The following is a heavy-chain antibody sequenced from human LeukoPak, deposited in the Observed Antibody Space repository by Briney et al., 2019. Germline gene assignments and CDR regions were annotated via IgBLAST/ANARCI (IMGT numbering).Heavy chain of an antibody. Sequence: GSLRLSCATAGFTFSSYAMSWVRQAPGRGLEWVSAIGGSGSRAGYTYYADSVKGRFTISRDNSKDTLYLQMNSLRAEDTAIYYCAKVIITGSFPDYFDNWGQGTLVTVSS. CDR1: GFTFSSYA. D-gene: IGHD1-14*01. J-gene: IGHJ4*02. CDR2: IGGSGSRAGYT. V-gene: IGHV3-23*01. CDR3: AKVIITGSFPDYFDN.